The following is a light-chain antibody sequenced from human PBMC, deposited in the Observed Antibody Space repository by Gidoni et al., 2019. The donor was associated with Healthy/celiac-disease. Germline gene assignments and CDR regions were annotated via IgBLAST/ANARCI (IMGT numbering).Light chain of an antibody. Sequence: EIVLKPSPATLSLSPGERATLSCRASQSVSSYLAWYQQKPVQAPRLLIYDASNRATGIPARFSGSVSGTDFTLTISSLEPEDFAVYYCQQRSNWLTFGGGTKVEIK. CDR1: QSVSSY. V-gene: IGKV3-11*01. CDR3: QQRSNWLT. J-gene: IGKJ4*01. CDR2: DAS.